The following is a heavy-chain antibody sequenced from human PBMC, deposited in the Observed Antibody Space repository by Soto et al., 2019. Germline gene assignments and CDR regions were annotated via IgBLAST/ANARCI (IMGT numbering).Heavy chain of an antibody. CDR1: GGSFSGYY. D-gene: IGHD3-22*01. V-gene: IGHV4-34*01. Sequence: QVQLQQWGAGLLKPSETLSLTCAVYGGSFSGYYWSWIRQPPGKGLEWIGEINHSGSTNYNPSLKSRVTISVDTSKNQFSLKLSSVTAADTAVYYCARARGKRPSSVLRGYFDYWGQGTLVTVSS. CDR3: ARARGKRPSSVLRGYFDY. J-gene: IGHJ4*02. CDR2: INHSGST.